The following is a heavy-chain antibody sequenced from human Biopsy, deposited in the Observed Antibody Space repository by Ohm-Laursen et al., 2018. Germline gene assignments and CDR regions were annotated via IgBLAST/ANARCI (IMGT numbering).Heavy chain of an antibody. V-gene: IGHV4-59*01. D-gene: IGHD3-22*01. CDR1: GCPIDSYY. CDR2: IYFTGRT. Sequence: SDTLSLTCTVSGCPIDSYYWSWIRQPPGMALEWIGYIYFTGRTDYNPSLQSRVTISVDTFKNHFSLRLRSVTPADTAIYYCARDRGYYSDRTVPGYFDLWGRGTLVTVSS. CDR3: ARDRGYYSDRTVPGYFDL. J-gene: IGHJ2*01.